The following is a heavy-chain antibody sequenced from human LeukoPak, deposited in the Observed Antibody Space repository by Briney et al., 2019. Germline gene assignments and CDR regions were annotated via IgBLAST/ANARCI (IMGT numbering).Heavy chain of an antibody. V-gene: IGHV3-74*03. CDR1: GFTFSRYW. Sequence: PGGSLRLSCAASGFTFSRYWMHWVRQAPGKGLMWVSRISPDGSTTLYADSVKGRFTISRDNAKNTLYLQMNSLRAEDTAVYYCARQDIVVVPAGYYYYGMDVWGQGTTVTVSS. CDR2: ISPDGSTT. CDR3: ARQDIVVVPAGYYYYGMDV. D-gene: IGHD2-2*01. J-gene: IGHJ6*02.